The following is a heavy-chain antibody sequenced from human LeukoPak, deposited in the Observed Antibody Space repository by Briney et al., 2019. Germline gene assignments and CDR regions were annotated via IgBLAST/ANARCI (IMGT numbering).Heavy chain of an antibody. CDR2: IRYDGSNK. V-gene: IGHV3-30*02. CDR3: AKVPSWGPREFFDY. J-gene: IGHJ4*02. D-gene: IGHD3-10*01. CDR1: GFTFSSYG. Sequence: GGSLRLSCAASGFTFSSYGMHWVRQAPGKGLEWVAFIRYDGSNKYYADSVKGRFTISRDNSKNTLYLQMNSLRAEDTAVYYCAKVPSWGPREFFDYWGQGTLVTVSS.